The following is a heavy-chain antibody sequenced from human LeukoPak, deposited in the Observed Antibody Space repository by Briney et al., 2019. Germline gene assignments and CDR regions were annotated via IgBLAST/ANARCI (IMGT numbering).Heavy chain of an antibody. CDR3: AIRGAQYYFDY. D-gene: IGHD3-10*01. CDR2: ISGSGGST. Sequence: GGSLRLSCAASGFTFSSYAMSWVRQAPGKGLEWVSAISGSGGSTYYADSVRGRFTISRDNSKNTLYLQMNSLRAEDTAVYYCAIRGAQYYFDYWGQGTLVTVSS. V-gene: IGHV3-23*01. J-gene: IGHJ4*02. CDR1: GFTFSSYA.